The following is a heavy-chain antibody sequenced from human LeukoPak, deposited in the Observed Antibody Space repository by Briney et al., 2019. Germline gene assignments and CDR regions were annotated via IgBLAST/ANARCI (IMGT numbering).Heavy chain of an antibody. V-gene: IGHV1-18*01. CDR1: GYTFTSYG. D-gene: IGHD6-19*01. CDR3: ARETIAVAGTLGTDY. CDR2: ISAYNGNT. Sequence: ASVKVSCKASGYTFTSYGISWVRQAPGQGLEWMGWISAYNGNTNYAQKLQGRVTMTTDTSTSTAYMELRSLRSDDTAVYYCARETIAVAGTLGTDYWGQGTLVTVSS. J-gene: IGHJ4*02.